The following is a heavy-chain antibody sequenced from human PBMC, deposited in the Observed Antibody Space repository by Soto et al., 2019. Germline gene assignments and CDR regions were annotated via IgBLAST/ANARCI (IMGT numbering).Heavy chain of an antibody. V-gene: IGHV4-30-2*01. CDR2: NYSSGST. D-gene: IGHD3-10*01. CDR1: GGSVGSGDFS. J-gene: IGHJ3*01. Sequence: QLHLQESGSGLVRPSQTLSLTCTVSGGSVGSGDFSWSWIRQPLGKGLEWVGCNYSSGSTHYSPSLRGRVTVSIDRSKNQISLLLSSVTAADSAVYYCARDSYERIGGGVNDTFDVWGQGTVVTVSS. CDR3: ARDSYERIGGGVNDTFDV.